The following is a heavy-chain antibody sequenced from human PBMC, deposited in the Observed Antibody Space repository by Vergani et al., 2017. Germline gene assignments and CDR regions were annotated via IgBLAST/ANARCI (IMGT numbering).Heavy chain of an antibody. J-gene: IGHJ6*02. V-gene: IGHV3-30*18. D-gene: IGHD6-19*01. Sequence: QVQLVESGGGVVQPGRSLRLSCAASGFTFSSYGMHWVRQAPGKGLEWVAVISYDGSNKYYADSVKGRFTISRDNSKNTLYLQMNSLRAEDTAVYYCAKPRDSSGWGDVWGQGP. CDR1: GFTFSSYG. CDR2: ISYDGSNK. CDR3: AKPRDSSGWGDV.